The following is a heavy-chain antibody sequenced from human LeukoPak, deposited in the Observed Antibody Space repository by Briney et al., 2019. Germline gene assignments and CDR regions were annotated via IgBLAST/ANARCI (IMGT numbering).Heavy chain of an antibody. V-gene: IGHV3-23*01. CDR3: AKVGSGSLSRYDY. D-gene: IGHD1-26*01. CDR2: ISGSGGST. CDR1: GFTFSGYN. J-gene: IGHJ4*02. Sequence: GGSLRLSCAASGFTFSGYNMNWVRQAPGKGLKWVSTISGSGGSTYYADSVKGRFTISRDNSKNTLYLQMNSLRAEDTAVYYCAKVGSGSLSRYDYWGQGTLVTVSS.